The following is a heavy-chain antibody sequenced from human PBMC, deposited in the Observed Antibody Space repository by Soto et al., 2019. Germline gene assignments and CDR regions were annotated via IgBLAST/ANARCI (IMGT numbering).Heavy chain of an antibody. CDR2: ISGGGDTT. CDR3: AKDPRGFANNYGGPNWFHP. Sequence: PGGSLRLSCAASWVTFSSYSRNWVRQAPGKGLEWVSYISGGGDTTYYANSVKGRFTISRVNSKNTMYLQMNSLRAEDTAIYYCAKDPRGFANNYGGPNWFHPWGQGTLVTVSS. D-gene: IGHD4-17*01. J-gene: IGHJ5*02. CDR1: WVTFSSYS. V-gene: IGHV3-23*01.